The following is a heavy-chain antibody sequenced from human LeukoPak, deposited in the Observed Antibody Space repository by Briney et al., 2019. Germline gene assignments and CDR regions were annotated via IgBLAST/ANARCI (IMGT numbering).Heavy chain of an antibody. Sequence: GGSLRLSCAASGFTFSSYTMSWVRQAPGKGLEWVSTITTSDGNTYYADSVNGRFTISRDNSKNTLYLQMNSLRAEDTALYYCAKDQALSLSSSRALDYWGQGTLVTVSS. V-gene: IGHV3-23*01. CDR1: GFTFSSYT. CDR3: AKDQALSLSSSRALDY. CDR2: ITTSDGNT. D-gene: IGHD2-2*01. J-gene: IGHJ4*02.